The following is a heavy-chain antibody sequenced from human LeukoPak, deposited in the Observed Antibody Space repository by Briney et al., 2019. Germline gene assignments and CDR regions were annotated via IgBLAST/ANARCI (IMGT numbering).Heavy chain of an antibody. Sequence: GGSVRLSCTASGFIASSNYMSWVRQAPGKGLEWVSLIYSSGGTYYSDAVIGRSTIARDKPKNTLYLQMNSLRAEDTAVYYCATGGRSGVAFESWGQGTLVTVSS. J-gene: IGHJ4*02. CDR3: ATGGRSGVAFES. D-gene: IGHD2-15*01. CDR2: IYSSGGT. V-gene: IGHV3-53*01. CDR1: GFIASSNY.